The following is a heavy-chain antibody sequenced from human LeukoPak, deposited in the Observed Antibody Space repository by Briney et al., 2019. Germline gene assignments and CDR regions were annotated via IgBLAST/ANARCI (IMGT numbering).Heavy chain of an antibody. CDR3: AREVAVAGNNWFDP. D-gene: IGHD6-19*01. V-gene: IGHV4-59*01. CDR1: GGSLSSSY. Sequence: PSETLSLTCTVSGGSLSSSYWSWIRQPPGRGLEWIGYIYYSGSTNYNPSLKSRVTMSVDPSQNQFSLKVSSVTAADTAVYFCAREVAVAGNNWFDPWGPGILVTVSS. CDR2: IYYSGST. J-gene: IGHJ5*02.